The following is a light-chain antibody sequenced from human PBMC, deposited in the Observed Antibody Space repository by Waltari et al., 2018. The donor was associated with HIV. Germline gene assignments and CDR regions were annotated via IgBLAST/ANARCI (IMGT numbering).Light chain of an antibody. CDR1: QSIASN. CDR3: QQYNSWPPGYT. CDR2: GAS. J-gene: IGKJ2*01. Sequence: EVVMTQSQATLSVSPGERATLPCRASQSIASNLAWYQQKPGQTPRLLIYGASTRATGIPARFSGSGFGTEFSLTISSLQSEDFAVYYCQQYNSWPPGYTFGQGTKLEIK. V-gene: IGKV3-15*01.